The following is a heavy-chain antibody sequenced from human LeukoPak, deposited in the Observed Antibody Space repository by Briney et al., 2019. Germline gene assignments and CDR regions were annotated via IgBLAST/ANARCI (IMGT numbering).Heavy chain of an antibody. CDR1: GYTFTSYG. D-gene: IGHD3-22*01. CDR2: INPDSGGT. V-gene: IGHV1-2*02. Sequence: GASVKVSCKASGYTFTSYGINWVRQAPGQGLEWMGWINPDSGGTNYAQRFQGRVTMTRDTSISTAYMELSRLRSDDTAFYYCARAGVWDYNDSSGYHNGAFDIWGQGTMVTVSS. CDR3: ARAGVWDYNDSSGYHNGAFDI. J-gene: IGHJ3*02.